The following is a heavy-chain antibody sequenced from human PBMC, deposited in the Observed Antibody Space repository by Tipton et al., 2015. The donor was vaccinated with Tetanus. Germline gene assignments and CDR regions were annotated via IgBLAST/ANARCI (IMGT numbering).Heavy chain of an antibody. CDR3: ARSAPYRFGSESLSPWFDP. V-gene: IGHV4-34*01. CDR2: INHSGNT. D-gene: IGHD3-10*01. CDR1: GASFSDYY. J-gene: IGHJ5*02. Sequence: TLSLTCAVYGASFSDYYWSWIRQAPGKGLEWIGEINHSGNTNHNPSLKSRVTLSVDTSKNQFSLKLRSAAAADTAIYFCARSAPYRFGSESLSPWFDPWGQGMLVTVSS.